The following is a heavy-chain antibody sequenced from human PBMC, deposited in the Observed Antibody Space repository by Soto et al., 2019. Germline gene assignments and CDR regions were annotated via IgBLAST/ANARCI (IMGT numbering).Heavy chain of an antibody. Sequence: SETLSLTCTVSCGSISSYYWSWIRQPPGKGLEWIGYIYYSGSTNYNPSLKSRVTISVDTFKNQFSLKLSSVTAADTAVYYCARERGDSSSFDYWGQGTLVTVSS. CDR3: ARERGDSSSFDY. D-gene: IGHD6-13*01. CDR1: CGSISSYY. V-gene: IGHV4-59*01. J-gene: IGHJ4*02. CDR2: IYYSGST.